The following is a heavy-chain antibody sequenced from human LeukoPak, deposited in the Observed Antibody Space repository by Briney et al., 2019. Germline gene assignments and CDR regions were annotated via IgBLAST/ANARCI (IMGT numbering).Heavy chain of an antibody. CDR3: ARVGGGYGYVGRGGDWFDP. CDR1: GGTFSSYA. V-gene: IGHV1-69*05. D-gene: IGHD5-18*01. J-gene: IGHJ5*02. CDR2: IIPIFGTA. Sequence: SVKVSCKASGGTFSSYAISWVRQAPGQGLEWMGGIIPIFGTANYARKFQGRVTITTDESTSTAYMELSSLRSEDTAVYYCARVGGGYGYVGRGGDWFDPWGQGTLVTVSS.